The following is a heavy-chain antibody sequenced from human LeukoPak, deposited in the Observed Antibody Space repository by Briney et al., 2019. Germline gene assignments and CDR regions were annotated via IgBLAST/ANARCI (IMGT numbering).Heavy chain of an antibody. D-gene: IGHD3-22*01. CDR3: ARDQGYYDSSGPIDY. Sequence: GGSLRLSCAASGFTFSSYSMNWVRQAPGKGLEWVSSISSSSSYIYYADSVKGRFTISRDNAKSSLYLQMNSLRAEDTAVYYCARDQGYYDSSGPIDYWGQGTLVTVSS. V-gene: IGHV3-21*01. CDR1: GFTFSSYS. J-gene: IGHJ4*02. CDR2: ISSSSSYI.